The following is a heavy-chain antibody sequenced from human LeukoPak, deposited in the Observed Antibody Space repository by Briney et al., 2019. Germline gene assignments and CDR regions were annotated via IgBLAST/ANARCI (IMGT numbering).Heavy chain of an antibody. Sequence: SVKVSCKASGGTFSSYAISWVRQAPGQGLEWMGGIIPIFGTAYYAQNFQGRVTVTADESTSTAYMELSSLRSEDTAVYYCARVFPPINGYDSGSYSFLGSLDPWGQGTLVTVSS. V-gene: IGHV1-69*13. CDR3: ARVFPPINGYDSGSYSFLGSLDP. D-gene: IGHD3-10*01. CDR2: IIPIFGTA. J-gene: IGHJ5*02. CDR1: GGTFSSYA.